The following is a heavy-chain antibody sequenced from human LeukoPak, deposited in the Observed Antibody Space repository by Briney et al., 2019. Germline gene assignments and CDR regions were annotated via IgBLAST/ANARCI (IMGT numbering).Heavy chain of an antibody. J-gene: IGHJ4*02. CDR1: EFTFITYW. Sequence: GGSRRLSCAASEFTFITYWMSWVSQASRKGLERVVNIKQDGSEQYYVDSMEGRFTISRDNAKNSLYLQMNSLRAEDTAVYYCARYRSSSHGFDYWGQGTLVIVPS. CDR3: ARYRSSSHGFDY. V-gene: IGHV3-7*01. D-gene: IGHD6-6*01. CDR2: IKQDGSEQ.